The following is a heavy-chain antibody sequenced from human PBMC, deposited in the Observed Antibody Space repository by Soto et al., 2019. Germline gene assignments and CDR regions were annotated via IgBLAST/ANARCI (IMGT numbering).Heavy chain of an antibody. D-gene: IGHD3-3*01. Sequence: ASVKVSCKASGYTFTSYGISWVRQAPGQGLEWMGWISAYNVNTNYAQKLQGRVTMTTDTSTSTAYLELRSLRSAAPAAYYCPVRFLEWVPDMDVWGQGPTVTVSS. CDR1: GYTFTSYG. CDR3: PVRFLEWVPDMDV. J-gene: IGHJ6*02. V-gene: IGHV1-18*04. CDR2: ISAYNVNT.